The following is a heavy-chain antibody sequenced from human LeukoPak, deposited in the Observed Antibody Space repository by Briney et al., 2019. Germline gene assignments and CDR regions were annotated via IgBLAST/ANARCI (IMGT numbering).Heavy chain of an antibody. CDR1: GLTFSNAW. Sequence: GGSLRLSCEASGLTFSNAWMTWVRQTPGKGLEWGGRIKSKTAGGATDYAAPVKGTFTISRDDSEKTAFLQMNSLQSEDTAIYFCYSSGRGPWGQGTLVIVSS. V-gene: IGHV3-15*01. J-gene: IGHJ5*02. CDR3: YSSGRGP. CDR2: IKSKTAGGAT. D-gene: IGHD3-10*01.